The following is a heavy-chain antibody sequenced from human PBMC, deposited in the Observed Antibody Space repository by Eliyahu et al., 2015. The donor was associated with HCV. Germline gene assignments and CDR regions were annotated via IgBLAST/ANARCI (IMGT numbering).Heavy chain of an antibody. D-gene: IGHD2-2*02. J-gene: IGHJ2*01. Sequence: QLQLQESGPGLVKPSETLSLTCTVSGGSISSSSYYWGWIRQPPGKGLEWIGGIHYSGWAYYNPSLKSRVTISVDTSKNQFSLKLSSVTAADTAVYYCARHLCSSTSCYTGVFSWYFDLWGRGTLVTVSS. V-gene: IGHV4-39*01. CDR2: IHYSGWA. CDR1: GGSISSSSYY. CDR3: ARHLCSSTSCYTGVFSWYFDL.